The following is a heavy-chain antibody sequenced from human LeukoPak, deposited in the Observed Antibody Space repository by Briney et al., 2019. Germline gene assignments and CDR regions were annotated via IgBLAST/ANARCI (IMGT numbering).Heavy chain of an antibody. D-gene: IGHD6-13*01. V-gene: IGHV5-51*01. J-gene: IGHJ4*02. Sequence: GESLKISCKGSGYSFTSYWIGGVRRMPGKGLEWMGIIYPGDSDTRYSPSFQGQVTISADKSISTAYLQWSSLKASGTAMYYCAVGYSSSYFDYWGQGTLVTVSS. CDR2: IYPGDSDT. CDR3: AVGYSSSYFDY. CDR1: GYSFTSYW.